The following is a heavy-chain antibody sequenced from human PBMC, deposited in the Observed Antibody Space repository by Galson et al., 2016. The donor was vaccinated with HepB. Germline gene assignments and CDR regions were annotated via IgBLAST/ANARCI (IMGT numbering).Heavy chain of an antibody. CDR1: GFTFRSYG. CDR2: ISHDGNNI. CDR3: AKEGSQGRVAIGGNYFDY. J-gene: IGHJ4*02. D-gene: IGHD2-15*01. Sequence: SLRLSCAAPGFTFRSYGMHWVRQAPGKGLEWVAVISHDGNNIYYVDSVKGRFTISRDNSKKTLYLQMNSLRAEDTAVYYCAKEGSQGRVAIGGNYFDYWVQGTLVIVSS. V-gene: IGHV3-30*18.